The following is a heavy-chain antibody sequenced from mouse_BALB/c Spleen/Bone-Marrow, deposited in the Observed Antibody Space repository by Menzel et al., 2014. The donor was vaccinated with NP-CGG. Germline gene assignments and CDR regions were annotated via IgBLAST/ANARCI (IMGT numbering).Heavy chain of an antibody. D-gene: IGHD1-1*01. Sequence: VQLQQSGAELVKPGASVKLSCTASGFNIKDTYMHWVKQRPEQGLEWIGRIDPANGNTKYDPKFQGKANITADTSSNTAYLQLSSLTSEDTAVYYCAYGSSYDYFDYWGQGTSLTVSS. V-gene: IGHV14-3*02. J-gene: IGHJ2*02. CDR1: GFNIKDTY. CDR2: IDPANGNT. CDR3: AYGSSYDYFDY.